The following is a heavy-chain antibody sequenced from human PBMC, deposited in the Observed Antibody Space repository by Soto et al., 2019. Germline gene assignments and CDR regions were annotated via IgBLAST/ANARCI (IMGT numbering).Heavy chain of an antibody. Sequence: EVQLVDSGGDLVQPGGSLRLSCAASGFSFASSWMTWVRQAPGKGLEWVANIKKDGSKINYLDSVRGRFTVSRDNAKNSLYLEMSSLRAEDTALYCCARDVSPGSSSLYLDAFDIWGQGTMVTVSS. CDR3: ARDVSPGSSSLYLDAFDI. V-gene: IGHV3-7*05. CDR1: GFSFASSW. D-gene: IGHD6-13*01. J-gene: IGHJ3*02. CDR2: IKKDGSKI.